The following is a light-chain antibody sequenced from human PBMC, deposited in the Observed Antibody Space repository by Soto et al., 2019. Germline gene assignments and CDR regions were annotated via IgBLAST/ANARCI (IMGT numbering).Light chain of an antibody. Sequence: EIVLTQSPGTLSLSPGERATLSCRASQSVSSSYLAWYQQKPGQAPRLLIYSASSRATGIPDRFSGSGSGKDFTLTISRLEPEDFAVYYCQQYGGTPRTFGQGTKLEIK. CDR2: SAS. CDR3: QQYGGTPRT. V-gene: IGKV3-20*01. J-gene: IGKJ2*01. CDR1: QSVSSSY.